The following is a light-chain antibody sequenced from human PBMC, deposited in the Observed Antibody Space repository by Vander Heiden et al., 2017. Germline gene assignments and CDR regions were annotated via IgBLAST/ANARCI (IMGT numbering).Light chain of an antibody. Sequence: DIQMTQSPSSLSASVGDRATITCRASQGIRNYLAWYQQKPGTVPKLLIYAASTLQSGVPPRFSGSGSGTDFTLTISSLQPEDVATYYCQKYDSAPFTFGPGTKLDF. J-gene: IGKJ3*01. V-gene: IGKV1-27*01. CDR1: QGIRNY. CDR2: AAS. CDR3: QKYDSAPFT.